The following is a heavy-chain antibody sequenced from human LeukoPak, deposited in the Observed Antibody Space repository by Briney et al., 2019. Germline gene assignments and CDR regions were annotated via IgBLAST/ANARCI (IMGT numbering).Heavy chain of an antibody. Sequence: GGSLRLSCAASGFTVSSNYMSWVRQAPGKGLEWVSVIYSGGSTYYADSVKGRFTISRDNSKNMLYLQMNSLRAEDTAVYYCATDDPRAYCSGGSCYGLGFDYWGQGTLVTVSS. CDR3: ATDDPRAYCSGGSCYGLGFDY. CDR2: IYSGGST. V-gene: IGHV3-53*01. D-gene: IGHD2-15*01. J-gene: IGHJ4*02. CDR1: GFTVSSNY.